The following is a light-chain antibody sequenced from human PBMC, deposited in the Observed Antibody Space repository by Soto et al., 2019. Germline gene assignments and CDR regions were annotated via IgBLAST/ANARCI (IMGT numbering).Light chain of an antibody. CDR1: QRVSSD. CDR2: GAS. J-gene: IGKJ1*01. Sequence: EIVMTQSPSPLSSSPGERATLSCRASQRVSSDLAWYQQKPGQAPRLLIYGASRLASGIPYRFTGSGSGTDFTLTISRLQPEDFAVYYCLQDFSSPRTFGQGTKVDI. CDR3: LQDFSSPRT. V-gene: IGKV3-20*01.